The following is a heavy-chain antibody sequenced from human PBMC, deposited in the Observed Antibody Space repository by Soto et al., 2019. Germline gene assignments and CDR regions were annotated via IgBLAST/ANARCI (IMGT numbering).Heavy chain of an antibody. CDR2: ISAYNGST. J-gene: IGHJ6*02. Sequence: QVQLVQSGVEVKKPGASVKVSCKASGYTFTTYGLTWVRQAPGQGLEWMGSISAYNGSTNYAQKLQGRVTMTTDTSTSTAYMELRSLRSDDTAVYYCARAKALGYYDSSGFWGMDVWGQGTTVTVSS. D-gene: IGHD3-22*01. CDR1: GYTFTTYG. CDR3: ARAKALGYYDSSGFWGMDV. V-gene: IGHV1-18*01.